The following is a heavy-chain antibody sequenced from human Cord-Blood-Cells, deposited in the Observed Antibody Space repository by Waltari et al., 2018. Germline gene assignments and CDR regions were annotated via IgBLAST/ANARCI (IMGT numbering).Heavy chain of an antibody. CDR3: AKDVSITIFGVVSGMDV. J-gene: IGHJ6*02. CDR2: ISYDGSNK. V-gene: IGHV3-30*18. D-gene: IGHD3-3*01. Sequence: QVQLVESGGGVVQPGRSLRLSCAASGFTFSSYGLHWVRPAPGKGLEWVAVISYDGSNKYYADSVKGRFTISRDNSKNTLYLQMNSLRAEDTAVYYCAKDVSITIFGVVSGMDVWGQGTTVTVSS. CDR1: GFTFSSYG.